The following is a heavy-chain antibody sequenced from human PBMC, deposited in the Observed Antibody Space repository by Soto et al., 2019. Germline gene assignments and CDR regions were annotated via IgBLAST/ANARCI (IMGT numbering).Heavy chain of an antibody. CDR2: ICAYNGNT. CDR3: ARGRSVHLHDWFDP. J-gene: IGHJ5*02. Sequence: ASVKVSCKASGYTFTSYGISWVRQAPGQGLEWMGWICAYNGNTNYAQKLQGRVTMTTDTSTSTAYMELRSLRSDDTAVYYCARGRSVHLHDWFDPWGQGTLVTVSS. V-gene: IGHV1-18*01. CDR1: GYTFTSYG. D-gene: IGHD6-6*01.